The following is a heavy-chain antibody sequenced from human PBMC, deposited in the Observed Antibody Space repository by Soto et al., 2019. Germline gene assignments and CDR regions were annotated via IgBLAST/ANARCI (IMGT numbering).Heavy chain of an antibody. D-gene: IGHD1-1*01. V-gene: IGHV1-69*02. CDR2: IIPLLGRT. Sequence: QVQLVQSGAEVKKPGSSVKVSCKASGDTFNDYTITWVLQAPGQGLEWMGRIIPLLGRTTYAQKWQGRLTITVDKSQTLAHMELSLRTSEDTAMYYCAMNDPYDSWGKGTPVTVSS. CDR1: GDTFNDYT. CDR3: AMNDPYDS. J-gene: IGHJ4*02.